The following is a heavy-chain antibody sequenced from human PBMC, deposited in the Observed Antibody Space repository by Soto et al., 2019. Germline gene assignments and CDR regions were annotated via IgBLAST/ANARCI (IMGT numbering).Heavy chain of an antibody. V-gene: IGHV3-48*03. D-gene: IGHD3-10*02. CDR2: ISSLGSTI. CDR3: ARDLRTMYYFDS. CDR1: GFTFSNYE. Sequence: HPGGSLRLSCVASGFTFSNYEMNWVRQAPGRGLEWVSYISSLGSTIYYADSVKGRFTISRDNAKDSLFLQMNSLRIEDTAVYYCARDLRTMYYFDSWGQGTLVTVSS. J-gene: IGHJ4*02.